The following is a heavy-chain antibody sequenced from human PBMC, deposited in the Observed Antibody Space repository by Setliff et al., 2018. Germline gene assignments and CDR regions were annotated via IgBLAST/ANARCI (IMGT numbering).Heavy chain of an antibody. Sequence: ASVKVSCKAAGYTFTGYYMHWVRQAPGQGLEWMGWINPNSGGTNYAQKFQGWVTMTRDTSISTAYMELSRLRSDDTAVYYCARDRDSCGYPYYFDYWGQGTLVTVSS. CDR3: ARDRDSCGYPYYFDY. CDR2: INPNSGGT. D-gene: IGHD3-22*01. CDR1: GYTFTGYY. V-gene: IGHV1-2*04. J-gene: IGHJ4*02.